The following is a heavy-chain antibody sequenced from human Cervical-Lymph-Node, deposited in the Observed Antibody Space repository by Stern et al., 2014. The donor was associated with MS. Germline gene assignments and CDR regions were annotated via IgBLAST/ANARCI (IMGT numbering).Heavy chain of an antibody. CDR2: INANGGGT. D-gene: IGHD6-19*01. CDR3: ARVGSAWPSFFFDY. J-gene: IGHJ4*02. V-gene: IGHV1-2*06. CDR1: GYTFTGHY. Sequence: QVQLVQSGAEVKKPGASVKVSCMTSGYTFTGHYIHWVRQAPGQGLEWMGRINANGGGTNYAQTFQGRVTMTRDTSSTTAYMELSRLRSDDTAVYYCARVGSAWPSFFFDYWGQGTMVTVSS.